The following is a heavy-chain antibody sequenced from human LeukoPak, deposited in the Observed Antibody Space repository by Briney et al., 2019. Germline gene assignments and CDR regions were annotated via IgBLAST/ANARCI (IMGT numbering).Heavy chain of an antibody. CDR1: GYTFTSNY. CDR2: IYPRDGST. Sequence: ASVKVSCKASGYTFTSNYIHWVRQAPGQGLEWMGMIYPRDGSTSYAQKFQGRVTVTRDTSTSTVHMELSGLGSEDTAVYYCARDQEGFDYWGQGTLVTVSS. CDR3: ARDQEGFDY. J-gene: IGHJ4*02. V-gene: IGHV1-46*01.